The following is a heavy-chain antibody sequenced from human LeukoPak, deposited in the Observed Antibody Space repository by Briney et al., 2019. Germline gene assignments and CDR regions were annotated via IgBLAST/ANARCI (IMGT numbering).Heavy chain of an antibody. Sequence: MTSETLSLTCTVSGGSISSYYWSWIRQPPGKGLEWIGYIYYSGSTNYNPSLKSRVTISVDTSKNQFSLKLSSVTAADTAVYYCARVSLGWSLAYFDYWGQGTLVTVSS. CDR3: ARVSLGWSLAYFDY. V-gene: IGHV4-59*01. CDR1: GGSISSYY. D-gene: IGHD3-3*01. J-gene: IGHJ4*02. CDR2: IYYSGST.